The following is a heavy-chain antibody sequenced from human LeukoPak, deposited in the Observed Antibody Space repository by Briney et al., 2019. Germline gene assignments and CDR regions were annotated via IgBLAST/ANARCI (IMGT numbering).Heavy chain of an antibody. J-gene: IGHJ4*02. V-gene: IGHV3-30*04. D-gene: IGHD2-15*01. CDR3: ARDRAVGCSGGSCYPIDY. CDR1: EFTFSRNA. Sequence: RGSLRLSCAASEFTFSRNAMHWVRQAPGKGLEWVAVISYDGSNKYYADSVKGRFTISRDNSKDTLYLQMNSLRAEDTAVYYCARDRAVGCSGGSCYPIDYWGQGTLVTVSS. CDR2: ISYDGSNK.